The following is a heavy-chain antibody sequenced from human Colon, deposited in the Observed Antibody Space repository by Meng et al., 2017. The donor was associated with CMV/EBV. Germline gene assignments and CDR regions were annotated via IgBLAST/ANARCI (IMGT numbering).Heavy chain of an antibody. CDR2: TYAKGDT. Sequence: SETLSLTCTVSGGSISGTSYYWGWIRQSPGKGLEWIGSTYAKGDTYYNPSFKSRVSISVDTSKNQYSLKLSSVTAADAALYYCATPGRGDLSVKCLFEQWGRGVLVTVSS. D-gene: IGHD1-26*01. CDR1: GGSISGTSYY. V-gene: IGHV4-39*07. CDR3: ATPGRGDLSVKCLFEQ. J-gene: IGHJ4*02.